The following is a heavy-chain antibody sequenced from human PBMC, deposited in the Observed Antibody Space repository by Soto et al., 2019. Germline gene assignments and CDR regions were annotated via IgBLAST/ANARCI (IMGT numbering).Heavy chain of an antibody. Sequence: GGSLRLSCAASGFIFSSYSMNWVRQAPGKGLEWVSYISSSSSTIYYADSVKGRFTISRDNAKNSLYLQMNSLRAEDTAVYYCARDLSWGSNWYYYMDVWGKGTTVTVSS. V-gene: IGHV3-48*01. CDR1: GFIFSSYS. CDR3: ARDLSWGSNWYYYMDV. D-gene: IGHD7-27*01. CDR2: ISSSSSTI. J-gene: IGHJ6*03.